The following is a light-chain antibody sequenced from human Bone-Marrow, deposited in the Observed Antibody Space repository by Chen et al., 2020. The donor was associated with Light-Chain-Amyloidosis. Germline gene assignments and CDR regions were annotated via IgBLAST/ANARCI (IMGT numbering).Light chain of an antibody. Sequence: IVLTQSPDLLSLSPGEKATFSCMASRSVSSSLAWYQHKPGQPPRLLIYDSSTRATGISARFSGSGSGTDFTLTISRLEPEDFALYFCQQYGTSPETFGQGTKVEIK. CDR2: DSS. CDR3: QQYGTSPET. J-gene: IGKJ1*01. CDR1: RSVSSS. V-gene: IGKV3-20*01.